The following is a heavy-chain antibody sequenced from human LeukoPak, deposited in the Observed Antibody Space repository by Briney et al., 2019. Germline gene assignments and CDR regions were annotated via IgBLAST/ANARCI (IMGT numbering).Heavy chain of an antibody. CDR1: GGSFSGYY. CDR2: INHSGST. Sequence: SETLSLTCAVYGGSFSGYYWSWIRQPPGKGLEWIVEINHSGSTNYNPSLKSRVTISVDTSKNQFSLKLSSVTAADTAVYYCARGRYCSGGSCYPKYLFDYWGQGTLVTVSS. V-gene: IGHV4-34*01. J-gene: IGHJ4*02. D-gene: IGHD2-15*01. CDR3: ARGRYCSGGSCYPKYLFDY.